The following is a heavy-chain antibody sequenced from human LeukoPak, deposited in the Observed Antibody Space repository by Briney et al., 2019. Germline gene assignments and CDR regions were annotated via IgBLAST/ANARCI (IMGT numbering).Heavy chain of an antibody. CDR1: GFTFSSYG. V-gene: IGHV3-33*01. D-gene: IGHD1-26*01. Sequence: HPGGSLRLSCAASGFTFSSYGMHWVRQAPGKGLEWVAVIWYDGSNKYYADSVKGRFTISRDNSKNTLYLQMNSLRSEDTAVYYCARGGGSYRSPTPTDAFDIWGQGTMVTVSS. J-gene: IGHJ3*02. CDR3: ARGGGSYRSPTPTDAFDI. CDR2: IWYDGSNK.